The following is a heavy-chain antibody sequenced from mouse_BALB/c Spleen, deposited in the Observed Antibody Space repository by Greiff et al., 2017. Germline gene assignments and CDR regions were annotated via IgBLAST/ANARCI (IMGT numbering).Heavy chain of an antibody. CDR3: ASHRYPIYYAMDY. V-gene: IGHV5-6-3*01. CDR2: INSNGGST. Sequence: EVKVVESGGGLVQPGGSLKLSCAASGFTFSSYGMSWVRQTPDKRLELVATINSNGGSTYYPDSVKGRFTISRDNAKNTLYLQMSSLKSEDTAMYYCASHRYPIYYAMDYWGQGTSVTVSS. CDR1: GFTFSSYG. J-gene: IGHJ4*01. D-gene: IGHD2-14*01.